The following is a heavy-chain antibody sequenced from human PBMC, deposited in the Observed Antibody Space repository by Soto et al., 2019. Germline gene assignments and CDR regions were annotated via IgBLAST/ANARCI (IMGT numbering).Heavy chain of an antibody. CDR3: AKAPLGDYADYYMDV. Sequence: DVQLVESGGGLVQPGRSLRLSCAASGFTFDDYAMHWVRQAPGKGLEWVSGISWNSGSIGYADSVKGRFTISRDNAKNSLYLQMYSLRAEDTALYYCAKAPLGDYADYYMDVWGKGTTVTVSS. CDR1: GFTFDDYA. D-gene: IGHD4-17*01. J-gene: IGHJ6*03. V-gene: IGHV3-9*01. CDR2: ISWNSGSI.